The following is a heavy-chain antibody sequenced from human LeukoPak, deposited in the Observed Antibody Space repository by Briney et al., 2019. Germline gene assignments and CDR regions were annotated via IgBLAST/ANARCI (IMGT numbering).Heavy chain of an antibody. D-gene: IGHD2-8*01. CDR2: TSYDGSTK. J-gene: IGHJ6*03. CDR1: GFTFKSYA. V-gene: IGHV3-30*04. Sequence: GGSLRLSCAASGFTFKSYAMHWVRQAPGKGLDWVAVTSYDGSTKYYADSVKGRFSISRDSSKNILYLQVNSLRAEDTAVYYCAKDRCSNGIGCYYYYMDVWGKGTTVTISS. CDR3: AKDRCSNGIGCYYYYMDV.